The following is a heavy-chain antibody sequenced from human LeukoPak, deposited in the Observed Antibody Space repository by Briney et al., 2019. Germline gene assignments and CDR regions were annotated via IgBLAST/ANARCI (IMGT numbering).Heavy chain of an antibody. Sequence: GGSLTLSCAASGFTFSSYTMNWVRQAQGEGLERDSSISSSSSTIYYADSVKGRFTNSRDNAKNSLYLQMSSLRDEDTAVYYCARDTGSFDAFDIWGQGTMVTVSS. CDR2: ISSSSSTI. CDR1: GFTFSSYT. D-gene: IGHD3-10*01. J-gene: IGHJ3*02. CDR3: ARDTGSFDAFDI. V-gene: IGHV3-48*02.